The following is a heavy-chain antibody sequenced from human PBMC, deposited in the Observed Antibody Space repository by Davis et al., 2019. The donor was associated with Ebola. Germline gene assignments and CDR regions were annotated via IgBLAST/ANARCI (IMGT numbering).Heavy chain of an antibody. CDR3: ARSRVDGYNYAGDY. D-gene: IGHD5-24*01. V-gene: IGHV3-21*01. J-gene: IGHJ4*02. Sequence: ESLNTSCAASGTTFSSYSMNWLRQPPGKGLEWVSSISGGSNYIYYADSLEGRFTISRDNAKNSLYLQMNSLRAEDTAVYYCARSRVDGYNYAGDYWGQGALVTVSS. CDR1: GTTFSSYS. CDR2: ISGGSNYI.